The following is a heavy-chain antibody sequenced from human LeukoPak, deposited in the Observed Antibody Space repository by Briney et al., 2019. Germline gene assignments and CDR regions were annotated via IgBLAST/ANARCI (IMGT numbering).Heavy chain of an antibody. CDR3: ARVWNGCSGGRCAYFDY. J-gene: IGHJ4*02. V-gene: IGHV1-2*02. CDR2: INPNSGDA. CDR1: GYSFTGYY. D-gene: IGHD2-15*01. Sequence: ASVTVSCKASGYSFTGYYMHCVRQAPGQGLEWMGWINPNSGDANYAQKFQGRVTMTRDTSISTAYMELSRLTSDDTAVYYCARVWNGCSGGRCAYFDYWGQGTPVTVSS.